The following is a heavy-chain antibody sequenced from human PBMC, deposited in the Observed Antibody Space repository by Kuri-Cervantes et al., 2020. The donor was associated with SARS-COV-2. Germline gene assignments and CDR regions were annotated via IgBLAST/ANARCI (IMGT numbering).Heavy chain of an antibody. J-gene: IGHJ6*03. Sequence: ASVKVSCKASGYTFTSYDINWVRQATGQGLEWMGWMNPNSGNTGYAQKFQGRVTITRNTSISTAYMELSSLRSDDTAVYYCALMAGYYYYYYMDVWGKGTTVTVSS. CDR1: GYTFTSYD. V-gene: IGHV1-8*03. CDR2: MNPNSGNT. D-gene: IGHD5-24*01. CDR3: ALMAGYYYYYYMDV.